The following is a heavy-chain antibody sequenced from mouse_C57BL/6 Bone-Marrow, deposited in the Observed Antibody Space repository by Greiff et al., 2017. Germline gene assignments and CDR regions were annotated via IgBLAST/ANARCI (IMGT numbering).Heavy chain of an antibody. Sequence: QVQLQQSGPELVQPGASVKISCMASGYAFSSSWMNWVKQRPGKGLEWIGRIYPGAGDSTTNGTFKGKAILTSENTANTGYKQLSSLTSEDSAVYFCARYAQATLMDYWGQGTSVTVSS. J-gene: IGHJ4*01. CDR2: IYPGAGDS. V-gene: IGHV1-82*01. CDR3: ARYAQATLMDY. D-gene: IGHD3-2*02. CDR1: GYAFSSSW.